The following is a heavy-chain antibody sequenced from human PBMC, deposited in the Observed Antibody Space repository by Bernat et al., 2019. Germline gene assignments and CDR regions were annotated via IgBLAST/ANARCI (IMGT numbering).Heavy chain of an antibody. V-gene: IGHV3-33*01. J-gene: IGHJ4*02. CDR3: ARGGRRAAGTFDY. Sequence: QVQLVESGGGVVQPGRSLRLSCTASGFTFSHYGMHWVRQAPGKGLEGVAVIWYDGSNKYYGDSVKGRFTISRDNSKNTLYLQMNSLRVEDTAVYYCARGGRRAAGTFDYWGQGTLVTVSS. CDR2: IWYDGSNK. D-gene: IGHD2-15*01. CDR1: GFTFSHYG.